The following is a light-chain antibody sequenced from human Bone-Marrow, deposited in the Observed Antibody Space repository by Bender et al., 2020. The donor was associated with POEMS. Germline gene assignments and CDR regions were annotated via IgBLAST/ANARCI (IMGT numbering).Light chain of an antibody. CDR2: EDS. CDR3: QVWDTSSDHPGV. Sequence: SYELTQPPSVSVSPGQTARITCFGDALPKKYAYWYQQRSGQAPVMVIYEDSKRPSGIPERFSGSNSGNTATLTISRVEVGDEADYYCQVWDTSSDHPGVFGTGTRVAVL. V-gene: IGLV3-10*01. CDR1: ALPKKY. J-gene: IGLJ1*01.